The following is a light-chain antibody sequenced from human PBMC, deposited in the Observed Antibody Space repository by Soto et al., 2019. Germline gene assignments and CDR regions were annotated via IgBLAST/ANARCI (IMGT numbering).Light chain of an antibody. CDR3: SSYAGSNPLVV. V-gene: IGLV2-8*01. Sequence: QSALTQPPSASGSPGQSVTISCTGTSSDVGGYNYVSWYQQHPGKAPKLMIYEVSKRPSGVPDRFSGSKSGITASLTVSGLQAEDEADYYCSSYAGSNPLVVFGGGTKLTVL. CDR1: SSDVGGYNY. J-gene: IGLJ2*01. CDR2: EVS.